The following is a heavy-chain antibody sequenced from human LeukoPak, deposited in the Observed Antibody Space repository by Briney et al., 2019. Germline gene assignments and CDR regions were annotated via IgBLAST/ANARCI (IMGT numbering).Heavy chain of an antibody. CDR1: DDSISDYY. CDR3: ARADYDNSGAFDY. Sequence: SETLSLTCTVSDDSISDYYRGWIRQAPGKGLEWIGYFYNSGRSNYNPSLKSRVTISVDTSKNQFSLKLSSVTAADTAVYYCARADYDNSGAFDYWGQGTLVTVSS. J-gene: IGHJ4*02. D-gene: IGHD3-22*01. CDR2: FYNSGRS. V-gene: IGHV4-59*01.